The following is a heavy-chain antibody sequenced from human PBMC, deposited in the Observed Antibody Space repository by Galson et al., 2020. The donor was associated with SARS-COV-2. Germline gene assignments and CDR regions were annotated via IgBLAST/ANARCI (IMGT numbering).Heavy chain of an antibody. CDR1: GFTFSSYA. D-gene: IGHD2-2*01. V-gene: IGHV3-23*01. CDR3: AASWGEYYYYGMDV. Sequence: GGSLRLSCAASGFTFSSYAMSWVRQAPGKGLEWVSAISGSGGSTYYADSVKGRFTISRDNSKNTLYLQMNSLRAEDTAVYYCAASWGEYYYYGMDVWGQGTLVTVSS. CDR2: ISGSGGST. J-gene: IGHJ6*02.